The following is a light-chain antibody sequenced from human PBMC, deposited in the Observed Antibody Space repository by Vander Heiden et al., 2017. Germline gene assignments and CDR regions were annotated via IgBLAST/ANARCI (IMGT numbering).Light chain of an antibody. CDR2: LGS. J-gene: IGKJ1*01. Sequence: DIVMTQSPLSLPVTPGEPASISCRSSQSLLHSNGYNYLDWYLQKPGQSPQLLIYLGSNRASGVPDRFSGSGSGTDFTLKISRVEAEDVGVYYCRQGLQTPWTFGQGTKVXIK. V-gene: IGKV2-28*01. CDR3: RQGLQTPWT. CDR1: QSLLHSNGYNY.